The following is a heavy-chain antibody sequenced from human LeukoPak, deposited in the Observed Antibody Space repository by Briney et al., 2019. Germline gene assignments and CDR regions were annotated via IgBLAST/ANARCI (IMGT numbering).Heavy chain of an antibody. CDR2: INSSSSYI. V-gene: IGHV3-21*01. D-gene: IGHD6-13*01. CDR3: ARDSYSSSWYFDC. Sequence: PGGSLRLSFAASGFTFISYSMNRVCQAPGRGLEWVSSINSSSSYIYYADSVKGRFTISRDNAKNSLYLQMNSLRAEDTAVYYCARDSYSSSWYFDCWGQGTLVTVSS. J-gene: IGHJ4*02. CDR1: GFTFISYS.